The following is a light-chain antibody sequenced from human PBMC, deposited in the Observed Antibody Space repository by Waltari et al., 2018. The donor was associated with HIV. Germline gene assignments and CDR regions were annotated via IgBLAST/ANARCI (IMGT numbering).Light chain of an antibody. CDR1: SGIIASNY. J-gene: IGLJ2*01. Sequence: NFMLTQPHSVSESAGKTVTVYCTRSSGIIASNYEQGYQQCPGSSPTTVIYKDDQRPSGVPDRFSGSIDSSSNSASLTISGLRPEDEADYYCQSYDNENPVLFGGGTKQTVL. CDR2: KDD. CDR3: QSYDNENPVL. V-gene: IGLV6-57*01.